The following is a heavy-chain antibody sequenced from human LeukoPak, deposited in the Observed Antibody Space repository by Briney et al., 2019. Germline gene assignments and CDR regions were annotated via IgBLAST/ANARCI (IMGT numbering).Heavy chain of an antibody. J-gene: IGHJ4*02. CDR2: INPSGGST. D-gene: IGHD2-15*01. CDR1: GYTFTSYY. V-gene: IGHV1-46*01. CDR3: ARDPVYCSGGTCSPSGGFDY. Sequence: ASVKVSCKASGYTFTSYYMHWVRQAPGQGLEWMGIINPSGGSTSYAQKFQGRVTMTRDMSTSTVYMELSSLRSEDTAVYYCARDPVYCSGGTCSPSGGFDYWGQGTLVTVSS.